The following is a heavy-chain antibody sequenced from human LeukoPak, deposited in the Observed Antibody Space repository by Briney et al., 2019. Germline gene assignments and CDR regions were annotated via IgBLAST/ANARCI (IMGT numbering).Heavy chain of an antibody. J-gene: IGHJ4*02. Sequence: SETLSLTCAVYGGSSSGYYWSWIRQPPGKGLEWIGEINHSGSTNYNPSLKSRVTISVDTSKNQFSLKLSSVTAADTAVYYCARQYGYGWGQGTLVTVSS. D-gene: IGHD4-17*01. CDR2: INHSGST. CDR3: ARQYGYG. CDR1: GGSSSGYY. V-gene: IGHV4-34*01.